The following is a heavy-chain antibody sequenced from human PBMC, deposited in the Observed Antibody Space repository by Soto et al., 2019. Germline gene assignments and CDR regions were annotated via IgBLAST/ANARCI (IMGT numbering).Heavy chain of an antibody. V-gene: IGHV4-34*01. D-gene: IGHD5-18*01. CDR2: INHSGST. CDR1: GGSFSGYY. Sequence: LSLTCAVYGGSFSGYYWSWIRQPPGKGLEWIGEINHSGSTNYNPSLKSRVTISVDTSKNQFSLKLSSVTAADTAVYYCATYVDTAMVTDDYWGQGTLVTVSS. J-gene: IGHJ4*02. CDR3: ATYVDTAMVTDDY.